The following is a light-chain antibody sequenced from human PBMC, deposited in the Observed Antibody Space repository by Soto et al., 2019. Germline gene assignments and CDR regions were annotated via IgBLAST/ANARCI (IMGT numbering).Light chain of an antibody. V-gene: IGLV2-14*03. Sequence: QSVLTQPASVSGSPGQSITISCTGTSSDVGAYDYVSWFQQYPGKAPKLMIYDVTDRPSGVSDRFFGSKSGNTASLTISGLQAEDKADYYCSSYTSGSTPYVFGTGTRSPS. CDR2: DVT. J-gene: IGLJ1*01. CDR1: SSDVGAYDY. CDR3: SSYTSGSTPYV.